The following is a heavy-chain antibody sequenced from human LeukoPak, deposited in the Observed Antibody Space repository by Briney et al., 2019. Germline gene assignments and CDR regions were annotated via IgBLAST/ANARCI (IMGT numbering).Heavy chain of an antibody. D-gene: IGHD6-19*01. Sequence: SQTLSLTCAVSGGSISSSRYYWGWLRQPPGKGLEWIVSIYYSGSTYYNPSLKSRVTISVDTSKNQFSLKLSSVTAADTAVYYCARHRIAVAGPRAYYYYYGMDVWGQGTTVTVSS. CDR2: IYYSGST. CDR3: ARHRIAVAGPRAYYYYYGMDV. V-gene: IGHV4-39*01. CDR1: GGSISSSRYY. J-gene: IGHJ6*02.